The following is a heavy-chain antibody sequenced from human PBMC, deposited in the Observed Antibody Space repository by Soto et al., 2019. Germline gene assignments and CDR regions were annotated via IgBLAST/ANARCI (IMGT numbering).Heavy chain of an antibody. V-gene: IGHV4-31*03. CDR1: GGSISSGGYY. CDR3: ARDPYYYGSGSYGPTTSRGYYYGMDV. D-gene: IGHD3-10*01. J-gene: IGHJ6*02. CDR2: IYYSGST. Sequence: SLTCTVSGGSISSGGYYWSWIRQHPGKGLEWIGYIYYSGSTYYNPSLKSRVTISVDTSKNQFSLKLSSVTAADTAVYYCARDPYYYGSGSYGPTTSRGYYYGMDVWGQGTTVTVSS.